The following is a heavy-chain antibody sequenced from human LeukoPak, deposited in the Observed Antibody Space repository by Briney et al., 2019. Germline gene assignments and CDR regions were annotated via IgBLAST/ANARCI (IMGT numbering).Heavy chain of an antibody. CDR1: GYAFPLYG. V-gene: IGHV1-3*01. D-gene: IGHD6-13*01. Sequence: GASVKVSCKASGYAFPLYGVQWVRQAPGQTLEWMGWINAGNGDDTKYSQKFRARFTMTTDTSATTVYMELNSLRYEDTAVYYCARSGSNWSCDSWGQGTQVAVSS. CDR2: INAGNGDDT. J-gene: IGHJ4*02. CDR3: ARSGSNWSCDS.